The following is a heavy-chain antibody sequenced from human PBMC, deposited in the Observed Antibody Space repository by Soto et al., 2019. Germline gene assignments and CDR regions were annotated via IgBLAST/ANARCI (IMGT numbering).Heavy chain of an antibody. V-gene: IGHV3-11*06. CDR1: GFTFSDYC. Sequence: QVQLVESGGGLVKPGGSLRLSCAASGFTFSDYCMSWIRQAPGKGLEWVSYISSSSSYTNYADSVKGRFTISRDNAKNSLYLQMNSLRAEDTAVYYCARGGPYCGGDCSLGTNYWGQGTLVTVSS. D-gene: IGHD2-21*02. J-gene: IGHJ4*02. CDR2: ISSSSSYT. CDR3: ARGGPYCGGDCSLGTNY.